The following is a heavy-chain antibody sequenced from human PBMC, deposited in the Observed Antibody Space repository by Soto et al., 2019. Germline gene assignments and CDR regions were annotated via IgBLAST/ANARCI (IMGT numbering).Heavy chain of an antibody. V-gene: IGHV1-8*01. CDR3: ARERTRGFDP. CDR1: GYTFTSYD. Sequence: GASVKVSCKASGYTFTSYDINWVRQATGQGLEWMGWMNPNSGNTAYAQRFLGRVTMTRNTSISTAYMELSSLRSEDTAVYYCARERTRGFDPWGQGTLVTVSS. J-gene: IGHJ5*02. CDR2: MNPNSGNT.